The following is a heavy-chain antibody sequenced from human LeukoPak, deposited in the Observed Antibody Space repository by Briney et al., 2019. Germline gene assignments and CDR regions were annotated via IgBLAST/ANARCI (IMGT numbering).Heavy chain of an antibody. D-gene: IGHD3-16*02. V-gene: IGHV4-39*01. CDR1: GGSISSSSYY. CDR3: ARCFGWELSNWFDP. Sequence: SETLSLTCTVSGGSISSSSYYWGWIRQPPGKGLEWIGSIYYSGSTYYNPSLKSRVTISVDTSKNQLSLKLSSVTAADTAVYYCARCFGWELSNWFDPWGQGTLVTVSS. CDR2: IYYSGST. J-gene: IGHJ5*02.